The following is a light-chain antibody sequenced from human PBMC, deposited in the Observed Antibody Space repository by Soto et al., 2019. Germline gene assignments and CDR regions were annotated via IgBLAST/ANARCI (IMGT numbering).Light chain of an antibody. CDR3: QTWGTGIPWV. Sequence: QAVVTQSPSASASLGASVKPTCTLSSGHSSYAIAWHQQQPEKGPRYLMKLNSDGSHSKGDGIPDRFSGSSSGAERYLTISSLQSEDEADYYCQTWGTGIPWVFGGGTKVTVL. J-gene: IGLJ3*02. CDR1: SGHSSYA. V-gene: IGLV4-69*01. CDR2: LNSDGSH.